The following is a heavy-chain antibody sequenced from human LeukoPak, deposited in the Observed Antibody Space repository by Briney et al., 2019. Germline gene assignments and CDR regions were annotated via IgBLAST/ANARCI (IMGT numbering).Heavy chain of an antibody. D-gene: IGHD1-26*01. J-gene: IGHJ4*02. Sequence: ASVKVSCKASGYTFSTYDINWVRQATGQGLEWMGWMNPKSGNTGYAHKFQGRVTITRNTSISTAYMEMSSLRFEDTAVYYCARDVGGSYYETFDYWGQGTLVTVSS. CDR2: MNPKSGNT. V-gene: IGHV1-8*03. CDR3: ARDVGGSYYETFDY. CDR1: GYTFSTYD.